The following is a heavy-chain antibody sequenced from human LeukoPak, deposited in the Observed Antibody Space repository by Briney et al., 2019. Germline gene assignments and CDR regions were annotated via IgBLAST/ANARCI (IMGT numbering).Heavy chain of an antibody. Sequence: GGSLRLSCAASGFTFSSYAMSWVRQAPGKGLEWVPAISGSGGSTYYADSVKGRFTISRDNSKNTLYLQMTSLRAEDTAVYYCAKKSPPYGDYGSYWGQGTLVTVSS. J-gene: IGHJ4*02. CDR1: GFTFSSYA. CDR3: AKKSPPYGDYGSY. CDR2: ISGSGGST. D-gene: IGHD4-17*01. V-gene: IGHV3-23*01.